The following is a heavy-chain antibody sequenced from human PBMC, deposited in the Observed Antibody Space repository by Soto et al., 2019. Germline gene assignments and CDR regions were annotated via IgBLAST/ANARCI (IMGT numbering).Heavy chain of an antibody. D-gene: IGHD2-8*01. CDR2: IIPFFNKA. CDR1: AGTFSNFA. CDR3: ARGCAGVAFDS. J-gene: IGHJ4*02. Sequence: QVQVVQSGAEVKKPGSSVKVSCQTPAGTFSNFAINWVRQAPGQGLEWMGEIIPFFNKANYARNFQGRVTITADKSSGSAYMELRSLRSDDTDMFYCARGCAGVAFDSCGQGTLVTVSS. V-gene: IGHV1-69*06.